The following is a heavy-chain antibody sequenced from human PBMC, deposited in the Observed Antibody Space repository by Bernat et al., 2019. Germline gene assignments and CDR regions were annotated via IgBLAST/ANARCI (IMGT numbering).Heavy chain of an antibody. CDR2: INHSGST. CDR1: GGSFSGYY. J-gene: IGHJ6*03. V-gene: IGHV4-34*01. CDR3: ARAVVPAEGKHPPGHHYYYYRDV. Sequence: QLQLQESGPGLVKPSETLSLTCTVYGGSFSGYYWSWIRQPPGKGLEWIGEINHSGSTNYNPSLKSRVTISVDTSKNQFSLKLSSVTAADTAVYYCARAVVPAEGKHPPGHHYYYYRDVWGKGTTVTVSS. D-gene: IGHD2-2*01.